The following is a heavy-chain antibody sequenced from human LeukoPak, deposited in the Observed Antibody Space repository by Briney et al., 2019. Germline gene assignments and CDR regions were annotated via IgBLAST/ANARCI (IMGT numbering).Heavy chain of an antibody. CDR3: ARGLAVAGSPGYYYYGMDV. V-gene: IGHV4-39*07. J-gene: IGHJ6*02. CDR2: IYYSGST. Sequence: PSETLSLTCTVSGGSISSSSYYWGRIRQAPGQGLEWVGSIYYSGSTYYNPSLKSRVTISVDTSKNQFSLKLSSVTAADTAVYYCARGLAVAGSPGYYYYGMDVWGQGTTVTVSS. D-gene: IGHD6-19*01. CDR1: GGSISSSSYY.